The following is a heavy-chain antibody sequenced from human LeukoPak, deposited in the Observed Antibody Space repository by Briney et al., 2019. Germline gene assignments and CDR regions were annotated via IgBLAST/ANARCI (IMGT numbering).Heavy chain of an antibody. V-gene: IGHV3-30-3*01. CDR2: ISYDGSNK. D-gene: IGHD1-20*01. Sequence: PGGSLRLSCAASGFTFSSYAMPWVRQAPGKGLEWVAVISYDGSNKYYADSVKGRFTVSRDNSKNTLYLQMNSLRAEDTAVYYCARELTSRGMDVWGQGTTVTVSS. CDR3: ARELTSRGMDV. J-gene: IGHJ6*02. CDR1: GFTFSSYA.